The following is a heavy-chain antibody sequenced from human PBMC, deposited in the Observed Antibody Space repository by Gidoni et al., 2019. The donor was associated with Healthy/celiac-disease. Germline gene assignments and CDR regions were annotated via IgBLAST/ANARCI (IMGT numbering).Heavy chain of an antibody. CDR3: ASTDSRFGGVIVDFDY. CDR2: ISSSSSYI. J-gene: IGHJ4*02. V-gene: IGHV3-21*01. Sequence: EVQLVESGGGLVKPGGSLRLSCAASGFTFRSYSMNWVRQAPGKGLEWVSSISSSSSYIYYADSVKGRFTISRDNAKNSLYLQMNSLRAEDTAVYYCASTDSRFGGVIVDFDYWGQGTLVTVSS. D-gene: IGHD3-16*02. CDR1: GFTFRSYS.